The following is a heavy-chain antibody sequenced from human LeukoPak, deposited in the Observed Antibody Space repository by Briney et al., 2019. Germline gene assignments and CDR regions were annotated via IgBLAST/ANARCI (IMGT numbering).Heavy chain of an antibody. CDR1: GYTFTSYG. J-gene: IGHJ4*02. Sequence: ASVKVSCKASGYTFTSYGISWVRQAPGQGLEWMGWISAYNGNTNYAQKLQGRVTMTTDTSTSTAYMELRSLRSDDTAVYYCAFYCSTSCYDADFDYWGQGTLVTVSS. D-gene: IGHD2-2*01. CDR2: ISAYNGNT. V-gene: IGHV1-18*04. CDR3: AFYCSTSCYDADFDY.